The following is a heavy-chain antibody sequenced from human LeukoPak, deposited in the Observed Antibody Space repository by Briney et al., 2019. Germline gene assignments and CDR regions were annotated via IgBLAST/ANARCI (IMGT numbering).Heavy chain of an antibody. J-gene: IGHJ4*02. CDR2: IYYSGST. Sequence: PSETLSLTCTVSGGSVSSYYWSWIRQPPGKGLEWIGYIYYSGSTNYNPSLKSRVTISVDTSKNQFSLKLSSVTAADTAVYYCARDGGDGYNRYYFDYWGQGILVTVSS. CDR3: ARDGGDGYNRYYFDY. D-gene: IGHD5-24*01. V-gene: IGHV4-59*02. CDR1: GGSVSSYY.